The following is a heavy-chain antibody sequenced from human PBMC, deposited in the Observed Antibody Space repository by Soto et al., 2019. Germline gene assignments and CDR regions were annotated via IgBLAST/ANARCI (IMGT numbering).Heavy chain of an antibody. CDR3: ARGEDAFFYYGLDV. V-gene: IGHV4-59*01. Sequence: ASETLSLTCTVSGGSITSSYWSWIRRPPGKGLEWVAYIYDTGISGYTPSTSYNPSLKSRVTMSVDTSKSQFSLKLTSVTAADTAVYYCARGEDAFFYYGLDVWGQGITVTVSS. J-gene: IGHJ6*02. CDR2: IYDTGISGYTPST. CDR1: GGSITSSY.